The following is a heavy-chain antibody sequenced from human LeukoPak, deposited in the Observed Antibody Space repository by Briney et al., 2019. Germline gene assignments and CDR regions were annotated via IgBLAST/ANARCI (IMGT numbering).Heavy chain of an antibody. V-gene: IGHV3-33*08. D-gene: IGHD5-24*01. CDR3: ARDGEMATTPFDY. CDR2: IWYDGSNK. Sequence: GGSLRLSCAASGFTFSSYWMSWVRQAPGKGLEWVAVIWYDGSNKYYADSVKGRFTISRDNSKNTLHLQMNSLRAEDTAVYYCARDGEMATTPFDYWGQGTLVTVSS. J-gene: IGHJ4*02. CDR1: GFTFSSYW.